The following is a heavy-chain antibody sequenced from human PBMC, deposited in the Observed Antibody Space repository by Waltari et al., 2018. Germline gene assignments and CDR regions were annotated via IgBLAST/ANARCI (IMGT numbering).Heavy chain of an antibody. Sequence: DVELVESGGGLVQTGGSLRLSCAASGFTLSGHVMHWVRQAPGKGLEYVSGVNYDGGTTYYADSVKGRFIISRDNSKNTLYLQMGSLRAEDMAVYYCAREGVTRHTEFDYWGQGTLVTVSS. V-gene: IGHV3-64*07. CDR2: VNYDGGTT. D-gene: IGHD3-10*01. CDR3: AREGVTRHTEFDY. J-gene: IGHJ4*02. CDR1: GFTLSGHV.